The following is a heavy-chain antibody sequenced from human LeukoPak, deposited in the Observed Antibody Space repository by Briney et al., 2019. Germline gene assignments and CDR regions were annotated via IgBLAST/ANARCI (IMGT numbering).Heavy chain of an antibody. J-gene: IGHJ4*02. CDR2: IWYDGSNK. D-gene: IGHD6-6*01. V-gene: IGHV3-33*01. CDR3: AREFDSYYFDY. Sequence: PGGSLRLSCAASGFTFSSYGMHWVRQAPGKGLESLAVIWYDGSNKYYAESVKSRFTISRDNSKNTLYLQMNSLRAEDTAVYYCAREFDSYYFDYWGQGTLVTVSS. CDR1: GFTFSSYG.